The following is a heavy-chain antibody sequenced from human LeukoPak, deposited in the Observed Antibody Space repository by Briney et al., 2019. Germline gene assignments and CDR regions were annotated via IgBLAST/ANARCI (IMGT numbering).Heavy chain of an antibody. CDR3: ARESSVVVGFMDV. D-gene: IGHD2-21*01. CDR2: IYYSGTT. V-gene: IGHV4-59*01. Sequence: PSETLSLTRTVSGGSISSYYWSWIRQPPGKGLEWIGYIYYSGTTSYNPSLKSRVTISVDTSKNQFSLNLDSVTAADTAVHYCARESSVVVGFMDVWGKGTTVTVSS. J-gene: IGHJ6*03. CDR1: GGSISSYY.